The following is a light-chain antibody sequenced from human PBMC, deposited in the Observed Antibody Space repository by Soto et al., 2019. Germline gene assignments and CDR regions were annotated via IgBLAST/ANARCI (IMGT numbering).Light chain of an antibody. CDR3: QQLNTYPWT. CDR2: DAS. Sequence: DIQMTQSPSTLTASVGDRVTITCRASQSISSWLAWYQQKPGKAPKLLIYDASSLESGVPSRFSGSGSGTEFTLTISSLQPDDFATYYCQQLNTYPWTFGQGTK. CDR1: QSISSW. V-gene: IGKV1-5*01. J-gene: IGKJ1*01.